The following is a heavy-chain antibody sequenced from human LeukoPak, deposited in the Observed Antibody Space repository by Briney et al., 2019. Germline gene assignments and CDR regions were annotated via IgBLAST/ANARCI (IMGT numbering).Heavy chain of an antibody. CDR1: GGTFSSYA. D-gene: IGHD3-22*01. CDR2: IIPIFGTA. V-gene: IGHV1-69*05. Sequence: SVKVSCKASGGTFSSYAISWVRQAPGQGLEWMGGIIPIFGTANYAQKFQGRVTITTDESTSTAYMELSSLRSEDTAVYYCARDREATCDSSGYYDYWGQGTLVTVSS. CDR3: ARDREATCDSSGYYDY. J-gene: IGHJ4*02.